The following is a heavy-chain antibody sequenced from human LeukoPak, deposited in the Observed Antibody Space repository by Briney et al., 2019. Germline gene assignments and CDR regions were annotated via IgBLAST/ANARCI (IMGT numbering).Heavy chain of an antibody. CDR1: GDSLTSHF. V-gene: IGHV4-59*08. CDR2: VFHSGTT. J-gene: IGHJ3*02. Sequence: KPSETLSLTCNVLGDSLTSHFWSWIRQPPGKGLEWIGYVFHSGTTNYSPSLKSRVTISLDTSKKQFYLRLASVTAADNAVYYCARRMARVTDAFDIWGRGTMVSVSS. CDR3: ARRMARVTDAFDI. D-gene: IGHD3-10*01.